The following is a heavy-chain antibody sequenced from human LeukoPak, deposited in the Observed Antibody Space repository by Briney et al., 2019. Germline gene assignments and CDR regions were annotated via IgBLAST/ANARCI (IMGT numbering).Heavy chain of an antibody. V-gene: IGHV3-30*03. CDR1: GFTFSNYG. Sequence: GGSLRLSCAASGFTFSNYGMHWVRQAPGKGLEWVAVISYDGSNTFYADSVKGRFTISRDNSKNTLYLQVNSLRSDDTAVYYCARHVRNHIAAAGIRAWEEENWFDPWGQGTLVTVSS. J-gene: IGHJ5*02. CDR2: ISYDGSNT. D-gene: IGHD6-13*01. CDR3: ARHVRNHIAAAGIRAWEEENWFDP.